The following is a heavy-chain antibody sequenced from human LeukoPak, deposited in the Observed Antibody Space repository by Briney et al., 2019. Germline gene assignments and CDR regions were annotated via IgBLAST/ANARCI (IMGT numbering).Heavy chain of an antibody. J-gene: IGHJ4*02. D-gene: IGHD1-26*01. CDR2: IIPIFGTA. CDR3: AKDRRGATTLYYFDY. Sequence: GASVKVSCKASGGTFSSYAISWVRQAPGQGLEWMGGIIPIFGTANYAQKFQGRVTITADESTSTAYMELSSLRSEDTAVYYCAKDRRGATTLYYFDYWGQGTLVTVSS. V-gene: IGHV1-69*13. CDR1: GGTFSSYA.